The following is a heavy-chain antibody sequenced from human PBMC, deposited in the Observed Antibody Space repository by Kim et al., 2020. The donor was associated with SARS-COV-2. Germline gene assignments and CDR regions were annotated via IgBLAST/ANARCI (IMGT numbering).Heavy chain of an antibody. D-gene: IGHD1-1*01. CDR1: GFTFRNYW. CDR3: ASRLDSRIDY. CDR2: IYPDGSGP. V-gene: IGHV3-74*01. Sequence: GGSLRLSCAASGFTFRNYWMHWVRQAPGKWLVWVSRIYPDGSGPSYADSVKGRFTISRDNAKNMVYLQMDSLRVEDTAVYYCASRLDSRIDYWGQGTLVTVSS. J-gene: IGHJ4*02.